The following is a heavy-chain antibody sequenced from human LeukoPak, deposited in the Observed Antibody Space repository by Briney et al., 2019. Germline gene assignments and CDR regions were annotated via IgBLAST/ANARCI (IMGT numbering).Heavy chain of an antibody. J-gene: IGHJ4*02. V-gene: IGHV3-21*01. Sequence: GGSLRLSCAASGFTFSTYSMNWVRQAPGKGLEWVSSISSSSSYIHYADSVKGRFTISRDNARNSLYLQMDSLRAEDTAVYYCARGPTYSQAFDYWGQGTLVTVSS. CDR3: ARGPTYSQAFDY. D-gene: IGHD1-26*01. CDR1: GFTFSTYS. CDR2: ISSSSSYI.